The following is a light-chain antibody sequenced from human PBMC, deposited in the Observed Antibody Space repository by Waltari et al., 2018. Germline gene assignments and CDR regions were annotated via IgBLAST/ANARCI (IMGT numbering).Light chain of an antibody. CDR3: QQYYSSPLT. Sequence: DIVMTQSPDSLAVSLGERATIHCNSSQSILYSADNGNYLAWYQKKPGQPPRLLIYWESTRASGVPDRFSGAGSGTDFNFTISSLQAEDVAVYYCQQYYSSPLTFGPGTKVDIK. V-gene: IGKV4-1*01. J-gene: IGKJ3*01. CDR1: QSILYSADNGNY. CDR2: WES.